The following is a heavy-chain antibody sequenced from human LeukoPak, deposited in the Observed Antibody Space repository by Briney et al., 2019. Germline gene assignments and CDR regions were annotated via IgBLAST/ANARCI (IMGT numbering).Heavy chain of an antibody. V-gene: IGHV4-59*08. J-gene: IGHJ6*02. Sequence: SETLSLTCTDTGGSISSYYWSWIRQPPGKGLEGIGYIYYSGSTNYNPSLKSRVTISVDTSKNQFSLKRSSVTAADTAVYYCARQTTALSYSSGHFYGMDVWGQGTTVTVSS. CDR1: GGSISSYY. CDR2: IYYSGST. D-gene: IGHD6-19*01. CDR3: ARQTTALSYSSGHFYGMDV.